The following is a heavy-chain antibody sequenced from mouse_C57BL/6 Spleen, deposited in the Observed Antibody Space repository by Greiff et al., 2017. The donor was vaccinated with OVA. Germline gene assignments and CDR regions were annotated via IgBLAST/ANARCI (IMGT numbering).Heavy chain of an antibody. V-gene: IGHV1-82*01. CDR3: ARDDYSNYGGFAY. J-gene: IGHJ3*01. CDR1: GYAFSSSW. CDR2: IYPGDGDT. Sequence: QVQLKESGPELVKPGASVKISCKASGYAFSSSWMNWVKQRPGKGLEWIGRIYPGDGDTNYNGKFKGKATLTADKSSSTAYMQLSSLTSEDSAVYFCARDDYSNYGGFAYWGQGTLVTVSA. D-gene: IGHD2-5*01.